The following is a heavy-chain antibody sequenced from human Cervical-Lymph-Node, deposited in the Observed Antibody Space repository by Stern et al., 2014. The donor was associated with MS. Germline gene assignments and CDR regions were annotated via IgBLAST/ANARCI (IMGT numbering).Heavy chain of an antibody. D-gene: IGHD2-2*01. V-gene: IGHV4-59*01. CDR1: GGSIYNYY. J-gene: IGHJ5*01. Sequence: QMQLVQSGPGLVKPSETLSLTCTVSGGSIYNYYWTWIRQPPGKGLEGIGHIDYSGSTNYNPSLESRVPMSVDSSKNEFSLILTSVTAADTAVYYCARALRNAYTWFDPWGQGTLVTVSS. CDR2: IDYSGST. CDR3: ARALRNAYTWFDP.